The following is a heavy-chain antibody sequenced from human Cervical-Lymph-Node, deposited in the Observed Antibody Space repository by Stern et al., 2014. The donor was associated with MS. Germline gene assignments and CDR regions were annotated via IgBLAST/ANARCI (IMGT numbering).Heavy chain of an antibody. D-gene: IGHD3-22*01. CDR1: GFTFRSYG. J-gene: IGHJ3*02. CDR2: IWYDGSNK. Sequence: VQLVESGGGVVQPGRSLRLSCAASGFTFRSYGMHWVRQAPGKGLEWVAVIWYDGSNKYYAASVKGRFTISRDNSKNTLYLQMNSLRAEDTAVYYCAREHYDSSGFGAFDIWGQGTMVTVSS. V-gene: IGHV3-33*01. CDR3: AREHYDSSGFGAFDI.